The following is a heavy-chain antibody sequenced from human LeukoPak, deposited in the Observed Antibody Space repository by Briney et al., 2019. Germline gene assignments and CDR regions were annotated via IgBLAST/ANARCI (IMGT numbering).Heavy chain of an antibody. Sequence: SETLSLTCTVSGGSISSKTYYWDWIRQSPGKGLEWIGNIYYDGRTNYNPSLKSRVTMSIDTSKNQFSLKLSSVTAADTALYYCARQGEYTTSLGRKQFDFWGQGTLVTVSS. CDR3: ARQGEYTTSLGRKQFDF. D-gene: IGHD3-16*01. CDR1: GGSISSKTYY. V-gene: IGHV4-39*01. CDR2: IYYDGRT. J-gene: IGHJ5*01.